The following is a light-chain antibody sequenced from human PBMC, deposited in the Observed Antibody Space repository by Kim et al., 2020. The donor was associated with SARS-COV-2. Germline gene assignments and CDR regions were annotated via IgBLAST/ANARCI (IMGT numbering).Light chain of an antibody. CDR1: SLRNYY. V-gene: IGLV3-19*01. Sequence: AMGQTVRITCHGDSLRNYYASWYQQRPGQAPVLVMYHKTNRPSGIPERFSGSSSGNTASLTITGAQAEDEADYYCNSRDSSGNYLVFGGGTQLTVL. J-gene: IGLJ3*02. CDR2: HKT. CDR3: NSRDSSGNYLV.